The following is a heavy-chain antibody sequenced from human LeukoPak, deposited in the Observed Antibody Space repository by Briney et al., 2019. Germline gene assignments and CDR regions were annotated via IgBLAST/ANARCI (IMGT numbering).Heavy chain of an antibody. CDR1: GFPFSSYG. CDR2: LVYDERI. Sequence: GSLGLSCAASGFPFSSYGMHWVRQAPGKGLEWVARLVYDERIDYANSVKGRFSISRDNSKNTLFLDMSDLRVEDTAVYYCARDLSAAFDSWGQGVLVTVSS. V-gene: IGHV3-33*01. CDR3: ARDLSAAFDS. J-gene: IGHJ4*02. D-gene: IGHD6-19*01.